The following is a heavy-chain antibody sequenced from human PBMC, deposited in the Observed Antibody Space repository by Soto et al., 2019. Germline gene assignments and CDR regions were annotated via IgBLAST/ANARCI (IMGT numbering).Heavy chain of an antibody. CDR1: GGTFRTAA. CDR3: ARDNDRPQLGGNYYYILDV. V-gene: IGHV1-69*12. Sequence: QVQLEQSGAEVKKPGSSVKVSCKASGGTFRTAAISWVRQAPGQGLEWMGGIMPVFRTPDYAQKLQGRDTITADESTNTAYMELSGLRSDDTAVYYCARDNDRPQLGGNYYYILDVWGQGTTITVSS. J-gene: IGHJ6*02. D-gene: IGHD2-8*01. CDR2: IMPVFRTP.